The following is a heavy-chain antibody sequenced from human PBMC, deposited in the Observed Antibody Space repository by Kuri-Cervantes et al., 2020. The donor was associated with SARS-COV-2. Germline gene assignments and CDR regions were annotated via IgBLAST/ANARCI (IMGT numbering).Heavy chain of an antibody. Sequence: GGSLRLSCAASGFTFSSYGMHWVRQAPGKGLEWVAVIWYDGSNKYYADSVKGRFTLSRDNSKNTLYLQMNSLRAEDTAVYYCARDSIGKVRGVIPYQNAFDIWGQGTMVTVSS. V-gene: IGHV3-33*01. J-gene: IGHJ3*02. CDR3: ARDSIGKVRGVIPYQNAFDI. CDR1: GFTFSSYG. CDR2: IWYDGSNK. D-gene: IGHD3-10*01.